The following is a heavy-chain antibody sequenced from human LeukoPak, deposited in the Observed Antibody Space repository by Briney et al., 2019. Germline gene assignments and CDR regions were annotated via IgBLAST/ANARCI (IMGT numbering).Heavy chain of an antibody. V-gene: IGHV5-51*01. CDR3: ARRSWHELEYSNYDY. Sequence: GESLKISCKGSGYSFTTYWIGWVRQMPGKGLEWMGIIYPGVSDTRYSPSFQGQVTISADKSISTAYLQWSSLKASDTAMYYCARRSWHELEYSNYDYWGQGTLVTVSS. J-gene: IGHJ4*02. CDR2: IYPGVSDT. CDR1: GYSFTTYW. D-gene: IGHD4-11*01.